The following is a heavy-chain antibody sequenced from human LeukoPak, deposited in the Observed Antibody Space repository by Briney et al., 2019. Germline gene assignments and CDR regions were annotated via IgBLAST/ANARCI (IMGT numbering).Heavy chain of an antibody. V-gene: IGHV5-51*04. CDR2: IYPGDSDT. J-gene: IGHJ5*02. CDR3: ARRADYYGSGSYYRGLNWFDP. D-gene: IGHD3-10*01. CDR1: GYSFTSYW. Sequence: KVSCKGSGYSFTSYWIGWVRQMPGKGLEWMGIIYPGDSDTRYSPSFQGQVTISADKPISTAYLQWSSLKASDTAMYYCARRADYYGSGSYYRGLNWFDPWGQGTLVTVSS.